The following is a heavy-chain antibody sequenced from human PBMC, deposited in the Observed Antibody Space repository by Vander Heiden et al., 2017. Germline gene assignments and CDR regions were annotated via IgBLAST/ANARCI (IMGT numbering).Heavy chain of an antibody. CDR3: ARRVRHCSSTSCQLDY. CDR1: AGSISSTSYY. Sequence: QLQLQESGPGLVKPSGTLSLTCTVSAGSISSTSYYWGWIRQPPGKGLEWIGRVFYSGNTYYNPSLKSRVTISVDTSKNQFSLKLNSVTAADTAVYYCARRVRHCSSTSCQLDYWGQGTLVSVSS. CDR2: VFYSGNT. J-gene: IGHJ4*02. D-gene: IGHD2-2*01. V-gene: IGHV4-39*01.